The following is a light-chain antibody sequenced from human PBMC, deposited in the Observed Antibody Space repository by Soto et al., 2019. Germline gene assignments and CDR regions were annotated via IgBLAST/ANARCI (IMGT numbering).Light chain of an antibody. CDR1: QSVSSK. CDR2: DAS. CDR3: QQYDTYPPR. V-gene: IGKV3-15*01. J-gene: IGKJ1*01. Sequence: EVLMTQSPVTLSVSKGEGATLSCTASQSVSSKLAWYQHKPGQAPRLLIYDASTRATGIPARFSGSGSGTDFTLTISSLQSEDLVFYYCQQYDTYPPRFGHGTKVDI.